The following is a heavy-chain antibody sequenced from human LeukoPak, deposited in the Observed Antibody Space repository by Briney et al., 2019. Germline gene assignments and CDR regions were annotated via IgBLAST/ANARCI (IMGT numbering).Heavy chain of an antibody. CDR3: ARLPLSWYDSDMYYFDY. J-gene: IGHJ4*02. CDR1: GYSFTSYW. V-gene: IGHV5-51*01. CDR2: IYPGDSDT. Sequence: GESLKISCKGSGYSFTSYWIGWVRQMPGKGLEWMGIIYPGDSDTRYSPSFQGQVTIPADKSISTAYLQWSSLKASDTAMYYCARLPLSWYDSDMYYFDYWGQGTLVTVSS. D-gene: IGHD3-22*01.